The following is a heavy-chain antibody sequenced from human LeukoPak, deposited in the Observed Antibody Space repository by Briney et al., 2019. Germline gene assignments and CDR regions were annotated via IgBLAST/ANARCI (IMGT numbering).Heavy chain of an antibody. V-gene: IGHV3-7*03. CDR1: GFTINDYG. D-gene: IGHD3-16*01. CDR2: INHNGNVN. CDR3: ARGGGLDV. J-gene: IGHJ6*02. Sequence: GGSLRLSCAFSGFTINDYGVNWARQAPGKGLEWVASINHNGNVNYYGDSVKGRFTISRDNAKNSLYLQMSNLRAEDTAVYFCARGGGLDVWGQGATVTVSS.